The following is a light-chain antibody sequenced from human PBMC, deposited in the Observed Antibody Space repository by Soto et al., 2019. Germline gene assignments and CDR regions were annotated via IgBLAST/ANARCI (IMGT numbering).Light chain of an antibody. CDR1: SSDVGSYNL. V-gene: IGLV2-23*01. J-gene: IGLJ2*01. Sequence: QSALTQPASVSGSPGQSITISCTGTSSDVGSYNLVSWYQQHPGKAPKLMIYEGSKRPSGVSNRFSGSKSGNTASLTISGLQAEDEADYYCCSYAGSSTLVFGGGPQLTVL. CDR3: CSYAGSSTLV. CDR2: EGS.